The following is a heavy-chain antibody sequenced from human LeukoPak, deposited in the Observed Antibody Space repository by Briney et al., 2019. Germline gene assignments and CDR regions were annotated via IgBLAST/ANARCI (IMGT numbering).Heavy chain of an antibody. CDR1: GFTFSSYA. CDR3: AKGNTASCYSGLDY. J-gene: IGHJ4*02. D-gene: IGHD2-2*01. V-gene: IGHV3-23*01. Sequence: GSLRLSCAASGFTFSSYAMSWVRQAPGKGLEWVSVISGSGGETFYADSVKGRFTISRDTPKNTVYLEMNSLRVEDTAEYYCAKGNTASCYSGLDYWGQGTLVSVSS. CDR2: ISGSGGET.